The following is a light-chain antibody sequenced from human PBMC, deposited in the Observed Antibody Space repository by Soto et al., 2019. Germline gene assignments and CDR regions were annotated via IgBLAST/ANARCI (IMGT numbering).Light chain of an antibody. CDR3: QQYGSPHWT. V-gene: IGKV3-20*01. CDR2: AAS. Sequence: DIGLTQSPCTLSLSPGERVTLSCAVSQSVSATSIAWYQQKPGHPPRLLIYAASTRAAGIPDRFGGSGSGRDFNFTISRLEPEDFAVYYCQQYGSPHWTFGQGTKVDIK. J-gene: IGKJ1*01. CDR1: QSVSATS.